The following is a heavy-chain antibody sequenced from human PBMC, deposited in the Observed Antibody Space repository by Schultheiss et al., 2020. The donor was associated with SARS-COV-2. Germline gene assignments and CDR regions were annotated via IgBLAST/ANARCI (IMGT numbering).Heavy chain of an antibody. V-gene: IGHV3-7*03. CDR2: INQDGSGK. J-gene: IGHJ6*03. CDR3: ARDFYYMDV. Sequence: GGSLRLSCAASGFTFRNYWMDWVRQAPGKGLEWVASINQDGSGKFHVDSGKGRFTISRDNSKNTLFLQMNSLRTEDTAVYYCARDFYYMDVWGKGTTVTVSS. CDR1: GFTFRNYW.